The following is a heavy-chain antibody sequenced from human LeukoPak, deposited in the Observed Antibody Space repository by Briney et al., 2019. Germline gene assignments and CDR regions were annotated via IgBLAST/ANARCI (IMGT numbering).Heavy chain of an antibody. D-gene: IGHD3-16*01. Sequence: GGSLRLSCAASGFTFITYSMNWVRQAPGKGLEWVSSISSSSSYIYYADSVKGRFTISRDNAKNSLYLQMNSLRAEDTAVYYCARQTLLRGQLGGMDVWGQGTTVTVSS. CDR3: ARQTLLRGQLGGMDV. CDR2: ISSSSSYI. CDR1: GFTFITYS. V-gene: IGHV3-21*01. J-gene: IGHJ6*02.